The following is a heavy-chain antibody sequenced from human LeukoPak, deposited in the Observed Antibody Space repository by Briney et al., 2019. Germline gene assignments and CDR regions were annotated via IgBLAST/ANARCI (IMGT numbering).Heavy chain of an antibody. CDR3: TTDLSNGD. CDR1: GFAFSNAC. CDR2: IKSKTDGGTT. V-gene: IGHV3-15*01. J-gene: IGHJ4*02. D-gene: IGHD3-10*01. Sequence: GGSVRLSCAASGFAFSNACMSWVRHAPGKGLEWVGCIKSKTDGGTTDYAAPVKGRFTISRDDSKNTLYLQMNSLKTEDTAVYYCTTDLSNGDRGQGTLVTVSS.